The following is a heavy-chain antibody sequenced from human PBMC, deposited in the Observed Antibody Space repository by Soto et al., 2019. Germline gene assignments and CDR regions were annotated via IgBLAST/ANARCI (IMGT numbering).Heavy chain of an antibody. Sequence: EVQLVESGGGLVQPGASLRLSCATSGFTFSSYWMHWVRQAPGKGLVWVSRIESDGSSTSYADSVKGRFTISRDNAKNTLYLQMHTLRAEDTAVYYCASLGTVTGRPDYWGQGTLVSVSS. CDR2: IESDGSST. D-gene: IGHD6-6*01. V-gene: IGHV3-74*01. CDR3: ASLGTVTGRPDY. CDR1: GFTFSSYW. J-gene: IGHJ4*02.